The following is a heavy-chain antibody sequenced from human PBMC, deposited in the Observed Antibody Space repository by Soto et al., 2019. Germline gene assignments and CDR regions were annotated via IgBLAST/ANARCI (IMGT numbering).Heavy chain of an antibody. CDR3: ARASRATVTSTGAYYYYGMDV. CDR2: IIPIFGTA. D-gene: IGHD4-17*01. Sequence: SVKVSCKASGGTFSSYAISWVRQAPGQGLEWMGGIIPIFGTANYAQKFQGRVTITADESTSTAYMELSSLRSEDTAVYYCARASRATVTSTGAYYYYGMDVWGQGXTVTVSS. V-gene: IGHV1-69*13. CDR1: GGTFSSYA. J-gene: IGHJ6*02.